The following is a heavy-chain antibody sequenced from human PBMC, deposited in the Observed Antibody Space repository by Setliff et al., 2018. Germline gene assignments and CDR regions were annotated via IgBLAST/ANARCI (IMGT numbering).Heavy chain of an antibody. V-gene: IGHV4-4*02. CDR2: IHHGGTT. D-gene: IGHD3-10*01. CDR3: ARVFYYGSGSYLYYFDS. Sequence: SETLSLTCAVSGGSISSSNWWSWVRQAPGKGLEWIGEIHHGGTTNYNPSLKSRVTMSVDKSKNQFSLKLSSVTAADTAVYYCARVFYYGSGSYLYYFDSWGQGTLVTV. CDR1: GGSISSSNW. J-gene: IGHJ4*02.